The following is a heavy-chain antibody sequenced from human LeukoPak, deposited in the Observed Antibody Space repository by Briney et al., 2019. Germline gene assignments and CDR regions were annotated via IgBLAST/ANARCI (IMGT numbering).Heavy chain of an antibody. Sequence: PGGSLRLSCAASGFTFSSYGMHWVRQAPGEGLEWVAFIRYDGSNKYYADSVKGRFTISRDNSKDTLYLQMNSLRAEDTAVYYCAKDLYYYDSSGFYLDYWGQGTLVTVSS. J-gene: IGHJ4*02. CDR3: AKDLYYYDSSGFYLDY. D-gene: IGHD3-22*01. CDR2: IRYDGSNK. V-gene: IGHV3-30*02. CDR1: GFTFSSYG.